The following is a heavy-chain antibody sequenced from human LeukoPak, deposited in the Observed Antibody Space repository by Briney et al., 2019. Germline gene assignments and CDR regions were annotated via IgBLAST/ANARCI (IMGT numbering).Heavy chain of an antibody. CDR2: IRSKAYGGTT. CDR1: GFTFGDYA. D-gene: IGHD1-26*01. CDR3: TRDAFSGSYSSVFWFDP. J-gene: IGHJ5*02. Sequence: GGSLRLSCTASGFTFGDYAMGWVRQAPGKGLEWVGFIRSKAYGGTTEYAASVKGRFTISRDDSKSIAYLQMNSLKTEDTAVYYCTRDAFSGSYSSVFWFDPWGQGTLVTVSS. V-gene: IGHV3-49*04.